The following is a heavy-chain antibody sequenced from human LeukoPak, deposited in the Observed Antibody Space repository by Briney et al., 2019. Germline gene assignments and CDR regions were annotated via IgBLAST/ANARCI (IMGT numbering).Heavy chain of an antibody. CDR1: GYTFTVYY. J-gene: IGHJ6*02. D-gene: IGHD2-2*01. V-gene: IGHV1-2*06. CDR3: ASYLDIVVVPAAMFGGMDV. CDR2: INPNSGGT. Sequence: ASVKVSCKASGYTFTVYYMHWVRQAPGQGLEWMGRINPNSGGTNYAQKFQGRVTMTRDTSISTAYMELSRLRSDDTAVYYCASYLDIVVVPAAMFGGMDVWGQGTTVTVSS.